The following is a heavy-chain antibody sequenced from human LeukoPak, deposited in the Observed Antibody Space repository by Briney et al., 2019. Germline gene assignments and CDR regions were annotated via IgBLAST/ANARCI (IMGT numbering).Heavy chain of an antibody. CDR1: GFTVSSNY. V-gene: IGHV3-53*01. J-gene: IGHJ4*02. Sequence: GGSLRLSCAASGFTVSSNYMSWVRQAPGKGLEWVSVIYSGGSTYYADSVKGRFTTSRDNSKNTLYLQMNSLRAEDTAVYYCARVVYSSGWPDFDYWGQGTLVTVSS. CDR3: ARVVYSSGWPDFDY. D-gene: IGHD6-19*01. CDR2: IYSGGST.